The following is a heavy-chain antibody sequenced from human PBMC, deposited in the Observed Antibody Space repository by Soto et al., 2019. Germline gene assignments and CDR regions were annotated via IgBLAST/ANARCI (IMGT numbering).Heavy chain of an antibody. Sequence: GSLRLSCAASGFTFSNAWMSWVLHAPGKGLEWVGRIKSKTDGGTTDYAAPVKGRFTISRDDSKNTLYLQMNSLKTEDTAVYYCTASPYLHYYDSSGYYYAARYGMDVWGQGTMVTVSS. J-gene: IGHJ6*02. CDR1: GFTFSNAW. CDR3: TASPYLHYYDSSGYYYAARYGMDV. D-gene: IGHD3-22*01. V-gene: IGHV3-15*05. CDR2: IKSKTDGGTT.